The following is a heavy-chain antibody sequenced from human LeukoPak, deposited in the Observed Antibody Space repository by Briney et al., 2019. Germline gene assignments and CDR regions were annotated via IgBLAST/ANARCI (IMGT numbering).Heavy chain of an antibody. Sequence: SETLSLTCTVSGGSISSGSYYWGWIRQPPGKGLECIGSIYYSGTTYYNPSLKSRVTISVDTSKNQFSLKLTSVTAADTAVYYCARVYDSSGYTNRPVFDYWGQGTLVTVSS. CDR3: ARVYDSSGYTNRPVFDY. CDR2: IYYSGTT. D-gene: IGHD3-22*01. V-gene: IGHV4-39*01. J-gene: IGHJ4*02. CDR1: GGSISSGSYY.